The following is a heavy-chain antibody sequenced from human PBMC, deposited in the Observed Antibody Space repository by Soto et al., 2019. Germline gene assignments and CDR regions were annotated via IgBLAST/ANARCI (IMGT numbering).Heavy chain of an antibody. CDR2: ITGSGGST. J-gene: IGHJ3*02. D-gene: IGHD6-13*01. Sequence: GGSLRLSCAASGFIFSSYIMSWVRQAPGKGLEWVSGITGSGGSTYYANSVKGRFTISRDDSKSTLYLQMNSLRVDDTAVYYCAKPKRTGTWYGFDIWGQGIAVTVSS. V-gene: IGHV3-23*01. CDR3: AKPKRTGTWYGFDI. CDR1: GFIFSSYI.